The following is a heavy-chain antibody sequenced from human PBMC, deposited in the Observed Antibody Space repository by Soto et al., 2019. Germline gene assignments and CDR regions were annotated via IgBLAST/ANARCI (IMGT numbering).Heavy chain of an antibody. V-gene: IGHV1-2*04. CDR3: ARESGGATASLDYYYCYMDV. D-gene: IGHD5-12*01. CDR2: INPNSGVT. Sequence: QVQLVQSGAEVKEPGASVTVSCRASGDRFTDYYMHWVRQAPGQGLEWMGWINPNSGVTKYAQKFQGWVTMTRDTSIRTVYVQLSRLGVDDTAIYYCARESGGATASLDYYYCYMDVWGTGTTVTVSS. J-gene: IGHJ6*03. CDR1: GDRFTDYY.